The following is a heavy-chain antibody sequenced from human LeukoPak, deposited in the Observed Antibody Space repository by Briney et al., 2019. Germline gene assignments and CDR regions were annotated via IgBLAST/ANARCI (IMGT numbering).Heavy chain of an antibody. V-gene: IGHV4-34*01. CDR1: GGSFSGYY. CDR3: AESSGWYGY. D-gene: IGHD6-19*01. CDR2: INHSGST. Sequence: SETLSLTCAAYGGSFSGYYWSWIRQPPGKGLEWIGEINHSGSTNYNPSLKSRVTISVDTSKNQFSLKLSSVTAADTAVYYCAESSGWYGYWGQGTLVTVSS. J-gene: IGHJ4*02.